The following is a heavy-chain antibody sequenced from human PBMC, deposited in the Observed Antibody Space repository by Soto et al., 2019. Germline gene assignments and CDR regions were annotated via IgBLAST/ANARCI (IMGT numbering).Heavy chain of an antibody. Sequence: ASVNVSCKASGYTFTTYATHWVRQAPGQRLEWMGWINAANGNTKYSQKFQGRVTITRDTSASTAYMELSSLRSEDTAVYYCARDCSGGSCYYFDYWGQGTLVTVSS. CDR2: INAANGNT. D-gene: IGHD2-15*01. CDR1: GYTFTTYA. J-gene: IGHJ4*02. CDR3: ARDCSGGSCYYFDY. V-gene: IGHV1-3*01.